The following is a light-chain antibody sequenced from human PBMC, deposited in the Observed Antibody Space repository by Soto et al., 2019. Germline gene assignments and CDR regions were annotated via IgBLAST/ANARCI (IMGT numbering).Light chain of an antibody. CDR3: QQYCSSPSA. CDR2: GTS. Sequence: EIVLTQSPGTLSLSPGERATLSCRASQSVTNNYLAWYQRKPGQPPRLLIYGTSYRSTDIPRRFSGSGSGTNFTPTNTRLEAEGFGVDLCQQYCSSPSAVGQGNKGEIK. J-gene: IGKJ1*01. CDR1: QSVTNNY. V-gene: IGKV3-20*01.